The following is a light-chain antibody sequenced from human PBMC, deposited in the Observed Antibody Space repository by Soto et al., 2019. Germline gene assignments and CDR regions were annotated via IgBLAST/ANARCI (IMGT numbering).Light chain of an antibody. CDR3: QQYGSSGT. CDR2: GAS. J-gene: IGKJ1*01. V-gene: IGKV3-20*01. Sequence: EIVLTQSPGTLSLCPGERATLSCRASQSVSNNYLAWYQRKPGQAPRLLIYGASNRATGIPDRFSGSGSGTDFTLTISRLEPEDFAVYYCQQYGSSGTFGQGTKVDIK. CDR1: QSVSNNY.